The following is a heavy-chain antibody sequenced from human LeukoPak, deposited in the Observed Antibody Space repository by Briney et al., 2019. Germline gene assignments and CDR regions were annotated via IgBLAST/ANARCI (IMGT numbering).Heavy chain of an antibody. V-gene: IGHV3-30-3*01. Sequence: GRSLRLSCAASGFTFSSYAMHWVRQAPGKGLEWAAVISYDGSNKYYADSVKGRFTISRDNSKNTLYLQMNSLRAEDTAVYYCARDLQPRTFFDYWGQGTLVTVSS. CDR3: ARDLQPRTFFDY. CDR1: GFTFSSYA. J-gene: IGHJ4*02. CDR2: ISYDGSNK. D-gene: IGHD5-18*01.